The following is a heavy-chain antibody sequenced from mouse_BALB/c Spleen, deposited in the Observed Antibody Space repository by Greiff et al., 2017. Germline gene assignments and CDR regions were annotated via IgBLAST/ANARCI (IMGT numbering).Heavy chain of an antibody. J-gene: IGHJ2*01. CDR1: GFSLTSYG. Sequence: VQVVESGPGLVQPSQSLSITCTVSGFSLTSYGVHWVRQSPGKGLEWLGVIWSGGSTDYNAAFISRLSISKDNSKSQVFFKMNSLQANDTAIYYCARNTYGLGYWGQGTTLTVSS. CDR2: IWSGGST. V-gene: IGHV2-2*02. CDR3: ARNTYGLGY. D-gene: IGHD1-1*01.